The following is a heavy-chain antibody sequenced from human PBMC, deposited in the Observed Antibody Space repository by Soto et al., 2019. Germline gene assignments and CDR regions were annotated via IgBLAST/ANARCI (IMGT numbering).Heavy chain of an antibody. D-gene: IGHD5-12*01. CDR3: ASERDGYNLTRPLYDAFDI. Sequence: QVQLVQSGAEVKKPGSSVKVSCKASGGTFSSYAISWVRQAPGQGLEWMGGIIPIFGTANYAQKFQGRVTITADESTSTAYMELSSLRAEDTAVYYCASERDGYNLTRPLYDAFDIWGQGTMVTVSS. CDR2: IIPIFGTA. V-gene: IGHV1-69*01. CDR1: GGTFSSYA. J-gene: IGHJ3*02.